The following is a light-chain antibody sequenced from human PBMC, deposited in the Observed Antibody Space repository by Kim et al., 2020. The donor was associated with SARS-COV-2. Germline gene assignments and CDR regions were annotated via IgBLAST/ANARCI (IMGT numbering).Light chain of an antibody. Sequence: ASVGDRVTITCQASQDISNHLNWYQQKPGKAPKLLIYDSSNLESGVPSRFSGSGSGTDFTLTIRSLQPEDVATYYCQRYDSLPSTFGQGTRLEIK. CDR3: QRYDSLPST. CDR2: DSS. CDR1: QDISNH. V-gene: IGKV1-33*01. J-gene: IGKJ5*01.